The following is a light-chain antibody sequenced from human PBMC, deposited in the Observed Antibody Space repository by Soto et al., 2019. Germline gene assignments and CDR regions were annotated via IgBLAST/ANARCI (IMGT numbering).Light chain of an antibody. CDR1: SSDVGGYNY. CDR3: SSYTSSSTLEV. J-gene: IGLJ1*01. V-gene: IGLV2-14*01. CDR2: DVS. Sequence: QSALAQPASVSGSPGQSITISCTGTSSDVGGYNYVSWYQQHPGKAPKLMIYDVSNRPSGVSNRFSGSKSGNTASLTISGLQAEDEADYYCSSYTSSSTLEVFGTATKVTV.